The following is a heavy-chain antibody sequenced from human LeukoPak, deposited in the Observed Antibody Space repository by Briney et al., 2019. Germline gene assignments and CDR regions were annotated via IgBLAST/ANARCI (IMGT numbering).Heavy chain of an antibody. CDR3: MRGGSGSDSDY. Sequence: SETLSLTCTVSVGSISSYYWSRIRQPPGKGLEWIGYIYYSVSTNYNPSLKSRVTVSRDTSKKQFSLKLPSVTAADTAVYSCMRGGSGSDSDYWGQGTLVTVSS. V-gene: IGHV4-59*01. D-gene: IGHD5-12*01. CDR1: VGSISSYY. J-gene: IGHJ4*02. CDR2: IYYSVST.